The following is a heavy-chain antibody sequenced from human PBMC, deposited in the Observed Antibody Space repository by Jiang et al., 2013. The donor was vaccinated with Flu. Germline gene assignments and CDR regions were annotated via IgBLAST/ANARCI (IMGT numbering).Heavy chain of an antibody. J-gene: IGHJ3*02. Sequence: VQLVESGGGLIQPGGSLRLSCAASGFTVSSNYMSWVRQAPGKGLEWVSVIYSGGSTYYADSVKGRFTISRDNSKNTLYLQMNSLRAEDTAVYYCARARQDTAMALDAFDIWGQGTMVTVSS. CDR1: GFTVSSNY. CDR2: IYSGGST. V-gene: IGHV3-53*01. D-gene: IGHD5-18*01. CDR3: ARARQDTAMALDAFDI.